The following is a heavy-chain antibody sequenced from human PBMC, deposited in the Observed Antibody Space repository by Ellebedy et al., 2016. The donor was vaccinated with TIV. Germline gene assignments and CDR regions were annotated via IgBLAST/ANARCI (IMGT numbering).Heavy chain of an antibody. V-gene: IGHV3-72*01. D-gene: IGHD3-22*01. Sequence: GGSLRLSXAASGFTFSDHYMDWVRQAPGKGLEWVGRTRNKANSYTTEYAASVKGRFTISRDDSKNSLYLQMNSLKTEDTAVYYCTTEYYYDSSGYQYYFDYWGQGTLVTVSS. CDR1: GFTFSDHY. J-gene: IGHJ4*02. CDR3: TTEYYYDSSGYQYYFDY. CDR2: TRNKANSYTT.